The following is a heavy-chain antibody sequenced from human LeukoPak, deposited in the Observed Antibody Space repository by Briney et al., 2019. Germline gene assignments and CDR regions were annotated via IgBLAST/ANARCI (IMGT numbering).Heavy chain of an antibody. CDR2: IFYRGAT. D-gene: IGHD1-7*01. Sequence: SETLSLTCIVSGGFISSYYWNWIRRPPGKGLEWIGNIFYRGATNYNPSLKSRVTISVDTSKNQFSLKLSSVTAADTAVYYCARDNWNYGSSMDVWGQGTTVTVSS. J-gene: IGHJ6*02. CDR1: GGFISSYY. V-gene: IGHV4-59*01. CDR3: ARDNWNYGSSMDV.